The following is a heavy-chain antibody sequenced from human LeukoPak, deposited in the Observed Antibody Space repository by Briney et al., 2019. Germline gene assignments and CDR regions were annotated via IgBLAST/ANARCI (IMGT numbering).Heavy chain of an antibody. CDR3: ARGYCSSTSCLFDP. CDR2: IIPIFGTA. Sequence: SVTVSCKASGGTFNSYAISWVRQAPGQGLEWMGGIIPIFGTANYAQKFQGRVTITTDESTSTAYMELSSLRSEDTAVYYCARGYCSSTSCLFDPWGQGTLVTVSS. J-gene: IGHJ5*02. CDR1: GGTFNSYA. D-gene: IGHD2-2*01. V-gene: IGHV1-69*05.